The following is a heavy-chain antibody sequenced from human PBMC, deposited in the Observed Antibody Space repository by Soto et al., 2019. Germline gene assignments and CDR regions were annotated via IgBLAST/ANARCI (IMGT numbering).Heavy chain of an antibody. V-gene: IGHV3-7*01. D-gene: IGHD3-16*02. J-gene: IGHJ4*02. CDR2: IKQDGSDK. CDR1: GFTFSTYW. Sequence: GGSLRLSCAASGFTFSTYWMSWVRQAPGKGLEWVANIKQDGSDKYYADPVKGRFTISRDNAKNSLYLQMNSLRVEDTAVYYCARLSPYWGQGALVTVSS. CDR3: ARLSPY.